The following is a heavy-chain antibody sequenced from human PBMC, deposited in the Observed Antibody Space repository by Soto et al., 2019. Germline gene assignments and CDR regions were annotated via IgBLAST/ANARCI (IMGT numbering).Heavy chain of an antibody. CDR1: GYTFTSYY. V-gene: IGHV1-46*01. J-gene: IGHJ5*02. CDR3: ARLRRYYDSPINWFDP. D-gene: IGHD3-22*01. Sequence: GASVKVSCKASGYTFTSYYMHWVRQAPGQGLEWMGIINPSGGSTSYAQKFQGRVTMTRDTSTSTVYMELSSVTAADTAVYYCARLRRYYDSPINWFDPWGQGTLVTVSS. CDR2: INPSGGST.